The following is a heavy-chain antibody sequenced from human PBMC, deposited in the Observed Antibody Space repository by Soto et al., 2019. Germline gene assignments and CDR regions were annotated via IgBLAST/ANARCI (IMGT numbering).Heavy chain of an antibody. J-gene: IGHJ4*02. V-gene: IGHV4-34*01. Sequence: PSETLSLTCAVYGGSFSGYYWSWIRQPPGKGLEWIGEINHSGSTNYNPSLKSRVTISVDTSKNQFSLKLSSVTAADTAVYYCALTWIQLSYFDYWGQGTLVTSPQ. CDR2: INHSGST. D-gene: IGHD5-18*01. CDR1: GGSFSGYY. CDR3: ALTWIQLSYFDY.